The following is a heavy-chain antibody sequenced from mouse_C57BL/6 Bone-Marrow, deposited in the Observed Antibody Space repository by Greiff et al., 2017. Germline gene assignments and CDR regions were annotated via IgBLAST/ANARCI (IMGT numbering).Heavy chain of an antibody. CDR1: GYAFSSSW. D-gene: IGHD2-5*01. CDR2: IYPGDGDT. V-gene: IGHV1-82*01. Sequence: VKLMESGPELVKPGASVKISCKASGYAFSSSWMNWVKQRPGKGLEWIGRIYPGDGDTNYNGKFKGKATLTADKSSSTAYMQLSSLTSEDSAVYFCERGDYSNYWGQGTTLTVSS. CDR3: ERGDYSNY. J-gene: IGHJ2*01.